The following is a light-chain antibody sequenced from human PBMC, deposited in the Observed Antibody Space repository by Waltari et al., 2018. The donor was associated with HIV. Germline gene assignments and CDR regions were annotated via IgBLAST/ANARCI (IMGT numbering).Light chain of an antibody. V-gene: IGLV2-14*03. CDR1: HADVAGFNF. CDR3: SSYMVNNGLV. Sequence: QSVLTQPASVSASPGQSTSIPRSGPHADVAGFNFASWYQQYAGKAPTVILYEVSKRPSGIPGRFSGSKSGNTASLTIAGLQPGDEADYYCSSYMVNNGLVFGGGTRVTVL. J-gene: IGLJ2*01. CDR2: EVS.